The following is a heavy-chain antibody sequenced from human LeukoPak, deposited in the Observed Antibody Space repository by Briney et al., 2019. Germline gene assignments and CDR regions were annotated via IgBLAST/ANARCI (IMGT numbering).Heavy chain of an antibody. CDR3: ARVGYDWNLFDC. V-gene: IGHV3-7*02. J-gene: IGHJ4*02. Sequence: PGGSLRLSCVASGFTFSSYCMSWVRQAPGKGLEWVANIQDGSDKYYVDSVRGRFTISRDNAKSSLYLQMDSLRAEDTAVYYCARVGYDWNLFDCWGQGTLVTVSS. D-gene: IGHD1-20*01. CDR1: GFTFSSYC. CDR2: IQDGSDK.